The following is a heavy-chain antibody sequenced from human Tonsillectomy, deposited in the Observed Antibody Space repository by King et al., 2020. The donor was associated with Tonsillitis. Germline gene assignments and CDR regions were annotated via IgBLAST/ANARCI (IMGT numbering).Heavy chain of an antibody. V-gene: IGHV4-39*01. J-gene: IGHJ4*01. CDR1: GGPITKSIYY. CDR2: IFYAGPT. Sequence: LQLQESGPGLVKPSETLSLTCIVSGGPITKSIYYWGWIRQPPGKGLEWIGSIFYAGPTYNNPALESRLTMSVDTSKNQFSLKLTSVTAADTAVYYWARQEATGWPSYFDYWGHGTLVTVSS. CDR3: ARQEATGWPSYFDY. D-gene: IGHD6-19*01.